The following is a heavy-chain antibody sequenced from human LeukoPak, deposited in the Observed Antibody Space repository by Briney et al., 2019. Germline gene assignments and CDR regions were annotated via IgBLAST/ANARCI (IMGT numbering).Heavy chain of an antibody. J-gene: IGHJ3*02. CDR3: ARGRYCSADICSGGDAFDI. CDR1: DGSINNYY. D-gene: IGHD2-15*01. V-gene: IGHV4-4*07. Sequence: SETLSLTCSVSDGSINNYYWSWIRQPAGKGLEWIGRIYTRGSTNYNPSLKSRVTMSVDTSKNQFSLKLSSVTAADTAVYYCARGRYCSADICSGGDAFDIWGQGTMVSVSS. CDR2: IYTRGST.